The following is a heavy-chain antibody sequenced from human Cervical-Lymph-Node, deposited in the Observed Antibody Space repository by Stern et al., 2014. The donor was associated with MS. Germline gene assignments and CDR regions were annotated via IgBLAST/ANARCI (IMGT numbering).Heavy chain of an antibody. D-gene: IGHD3-3*01. CDR3: ARDPRFLYYYYGMDV. J-gene: IGHJ6*02. CDR2: INPNSGGT. CDR1: GYTFTGYY. Sequence: QVQLVQSGAEVKKPGASVKVSCKASGYTFTGYYMHWVRQAPGQGLEWMGRINPNSGGTNYAQKFQGRVTMTRDTSISTAYMELSRLRSDDTAVYYCARDPRFLYYYYGMDVWGQGTTVTVSS. V-gene: IGHV1-2*06.